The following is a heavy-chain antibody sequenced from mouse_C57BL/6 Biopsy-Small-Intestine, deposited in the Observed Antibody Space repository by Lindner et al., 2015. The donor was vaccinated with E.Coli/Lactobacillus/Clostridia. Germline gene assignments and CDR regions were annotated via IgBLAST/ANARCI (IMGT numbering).Heavy chain of an antibody. CDR2: IYPRSGNT. CDR3: ARSYYDYDVD. Sequence: VQLQESGVELARPGASVKLSCKASGYTFTSYGISWVKQRTGQGLEWIGEIYPRSGNTYYNEKFKGKATLTADKSSSTAYMELRSLTSEDSAVYFCARSYYDYDVDWGQGTLVTVSA. D-gene: IGHD2-4*01. V-gene: IGHV1-81*01. CDR1: GYTFTSYG. J-gene: IGHJ3*01.